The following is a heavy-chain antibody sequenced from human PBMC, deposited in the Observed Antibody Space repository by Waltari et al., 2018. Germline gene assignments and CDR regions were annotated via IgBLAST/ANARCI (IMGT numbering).Heavy chain of an antibody. J-gene: IGHJ4*02. D-gene: IGHD2-15*01. CDR3: ARSSLRGPFDY. CDR2: INHSGST. CDR1: GGSFSGYY. Sequence: QVQLQQWGAGLLKPSETLSLTCAVYGGSFSGYYWSWIRQPPGMGLEWIGEINHSGSTNYNPSLKSRVTISVETSKNQFSLKLSSVTAADTAVYYCARSSLRGPFDYWGQGTLVTVSS. V-gene: IGHV4-34*01.